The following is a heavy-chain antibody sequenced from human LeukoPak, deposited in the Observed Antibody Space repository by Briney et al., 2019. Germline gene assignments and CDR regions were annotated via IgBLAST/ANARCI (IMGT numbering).Heavy chain of an antibody. CDR2: ISSSSSYI. CDR3: ARALETITIFGVVIMEWFDP. Sequence: GGSLRLSCAASGFTFSSYSMNWVRQAPGKGLEWVSSISSSSSYIYYADSVKGRFTISRDNAKNSLYLQMNSLRAEDTAVYYCARALETITIFGVVIMEWFDPWGQGTLVTVSS. D-gene: IGHD3-3*01. V-gene: IGHV3-21*01. J-gene: IGHJ5*02. CDR1: GFTFSSYS.